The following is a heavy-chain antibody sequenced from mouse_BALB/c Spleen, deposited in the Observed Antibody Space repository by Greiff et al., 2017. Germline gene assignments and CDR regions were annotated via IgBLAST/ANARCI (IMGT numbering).Heavy chain of an antibody. CDR2: ISDGGSYT. D-gene: IGHD2-1*01. J-gene: IGHJ3*01. CDR1: GFTFSDYY. CDR3: ARDYYGNYWFAY. V-gene: IGHV5-4*02. Sequence: DVQLVESGGGLVKPGGSLKLSCAASGFTFSDYYMYWVRQTPEKRLEWVATISDGGSYTYYPDSVKGRFTISRDNAKNNLYLQMSSLKSEDTAMYYCARDYYGNYWFAYWGQGTLVTVSA.